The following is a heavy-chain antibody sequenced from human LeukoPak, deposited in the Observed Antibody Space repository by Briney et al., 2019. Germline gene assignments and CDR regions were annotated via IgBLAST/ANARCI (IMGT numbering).Heavy chain of an antibody. CDR3: AKVADSSGYYDDAFDI. Sequence: GRSLRLSCAASGFTFSSYGMHWVRQAPGKGLEWVAVIWYDGSNKYYADSVKGRFTISRDNSKNTLYLQMNSLRAEDTAVYYCAKVADSSGYYDDAFDIWGQGTMVTVSS. D-gene: IGHD3-22*01. CDR2: IWYDGSNK. J-gene: IGHJ3*02. CDR1: GFTFSSYG. V-gene: IGHV3-33*06.